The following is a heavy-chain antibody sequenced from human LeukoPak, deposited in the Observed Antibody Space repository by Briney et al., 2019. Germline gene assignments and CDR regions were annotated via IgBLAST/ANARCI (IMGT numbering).Heavy chain of an antibody. CDR2: IIHSGRT. J-gene: IGHJ4*02. CDR1: GGSFNGYY. V-gene: IGHV4-34*12. D-gene: IGHD3-3*01. Sequence: SETLSLTCAVYGGSFNGYYWSWIRQPPGKGLEWIGEIIHSGRTSYNPSLKGRVTISIDTSKHQFSLNLSSVTAADTAVYFCARLLIYGVVRFDSWGQGTLVTVSS. CDR3: ARLLIYGVVRFDS.